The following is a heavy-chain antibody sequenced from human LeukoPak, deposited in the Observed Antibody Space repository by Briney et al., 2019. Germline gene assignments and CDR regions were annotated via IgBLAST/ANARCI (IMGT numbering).Heavy chain of an antibody. V-gene: IGHV4-59*11. D-gene: IGHD3-3*01. CDR2: IYYSGST. Sequence: SETLSLTCTVSGGSISSHYWSWIRQPPGKGLKCIGYIYYSGSTNYNPSLKSRVTISVDTSKNQFSLKLSSVTAADTAVYYCARLGHTYYDFWSGYSNNWFDPWGQGTLVTVSS. CDR3: ARLGHTYYDFWSGYSNNWFDP. CDR1: GGSISSHY. J-gene: IGHJ5*02.